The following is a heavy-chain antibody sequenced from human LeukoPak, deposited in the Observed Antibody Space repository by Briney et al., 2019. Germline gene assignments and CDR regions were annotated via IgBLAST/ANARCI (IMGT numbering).Heavy chain of an antibody. V-gene: IGHV3-21*01. CDR1: GFTFSSYS. J-gene: IGHJ4*02. CDR3: ARDPGVAVAEQGY. Sequence: GGSLRLSCAASGFTFSSYSMNLVRQAPGKGLEWVSSISSSSSYIYYADSVKGRFTISRDNAKNSLYLQMNSLRAEDTAVYYCARDPGVAVAEQGYWGQGTLVTVSS. D-gene: IGHD6-19*01. CDR2: ISSSSSYI.